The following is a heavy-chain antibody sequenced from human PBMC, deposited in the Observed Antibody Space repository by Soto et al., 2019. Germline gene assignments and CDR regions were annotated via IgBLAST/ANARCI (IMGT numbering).Heavy chain of an antibody. V-gene: IGHV3-21*01. Sequence: PGGSLRLSCAASGFTFSSYSMNWVRQAPGKGLEWVSSISSSSSYIYYADSVKGRFTISRDNAKNSLYLQMNSLRAEDTAVYYCARGSPIAARGPHNWFDPWGQGTLV. CDR1: GFTFSSYS. J-gene: IGHJ5*02. CDR3: ARGSPIAARGPHNWFDP. D-gene: IGHD6-6*01. CDR2: ISSSSSYI.